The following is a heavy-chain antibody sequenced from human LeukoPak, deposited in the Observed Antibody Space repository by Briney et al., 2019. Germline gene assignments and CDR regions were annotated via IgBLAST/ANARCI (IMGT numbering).Heavy chain of an antibody. Sequence: PSETLTLTCTVSGGSISSYYWIWIRQPPGKGLEWIGYIYYSGSTNYNPSLKSRVTISVDTSKNQFSLKLSSVTAADTAVYYGARGWGVTGTTFDYWGQRTLVTASS. CDR3: ARGWGVTGTTFDY. V-gene: IGHV4-59*01. CDR2: IYYSGST. J-gene: IGHJ4*02. CDR1: GGSISSYY. D-gene: IGHD1-20*01.